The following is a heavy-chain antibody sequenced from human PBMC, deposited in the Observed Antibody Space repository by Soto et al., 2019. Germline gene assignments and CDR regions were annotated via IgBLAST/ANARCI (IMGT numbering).Heavy chain of an antibody. Sequence: ASVKVSCKASGYTFTNYVISWVRQAPGQGLEWMGWITTYDGNTDYARNLQGRVAMTTDTSTRTAYMELRSLRSDDTAMYYCARVMRDYVWGSYRYFYFDHWGQGALVTVSS. CDR2: ITTYDGNT. D-gene: IGHD3-16*02. J-gene: IGHJ4*02. V-gene: IGHV1-18*01. CDR3: ARVMRDYVWGSYRYFYFDH. CDR1: GYTFTNYV.